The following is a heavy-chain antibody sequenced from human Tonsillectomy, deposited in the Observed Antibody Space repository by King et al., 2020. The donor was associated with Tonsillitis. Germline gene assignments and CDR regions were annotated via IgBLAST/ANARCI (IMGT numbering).Heavy chain of an antibody. CDR3: ARALYGSGPWCFDY. CDR1: GFTFSNYG. J-gene: IGHJ4*02. CDR2: IWFDGRNN. V-gene: IGHV3-33*08. Sequence: VQLVESGGGVVQPGRSLRLSCAASGFTFSNYGMHWVRQAPGKGLEWVSVIWFDGRNNYYTDSVKGRFTISRDNSKNSLYLQMNSLRAEDTAVYYCARALYGSGPWCFDYWGQGTLVTVSS. D-gene: IGHD6-19*01.